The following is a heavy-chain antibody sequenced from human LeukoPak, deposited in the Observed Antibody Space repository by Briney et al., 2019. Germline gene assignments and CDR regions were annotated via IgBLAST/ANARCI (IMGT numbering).Heavy chain of an antibody. J-gene: IGHJ4*02. CDR2: ISYDGSKT. V-gene: IGHV3-30-3*01. CDR3: ARDYTAMASDY. D-gene: IGHD5-18*01. CDR1: GFTFSTYP. Sequence: GWSLRLSCAASGFTFSTYPMHWVRQAPGEGLEWVTLISYDGSKTYYADSVKGRFTISRDNSKNTLYLQMNSLRAEDTAVYYCARDYTAMASDYWGQGTLVSVSS.